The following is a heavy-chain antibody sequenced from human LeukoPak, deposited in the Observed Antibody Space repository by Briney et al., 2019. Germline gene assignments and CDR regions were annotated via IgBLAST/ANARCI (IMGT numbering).Heavy chain of an antibody. CDR1: GGSFTIYQ. CDR2: INRSGST. CDR3: ARGGAADY. V-gene: IGHV4-34*01. J-gene: IGHJ4*02. Sequence: PSETLSLACAVSGGSFTIYQWSGIRQSPEKGLEWIGDINRSGSTDYNPALRSRASISMDTSKNKFSLKLRSVTAADTAVYYCARGGAADYWGQGTLVTVSS. D-gene: IGHD4/OR15-4a*01.